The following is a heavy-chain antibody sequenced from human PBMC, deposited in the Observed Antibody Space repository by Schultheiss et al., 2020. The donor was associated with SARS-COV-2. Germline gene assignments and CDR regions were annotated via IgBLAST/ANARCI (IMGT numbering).Heavy chain of an antibody. CDR1: GGSMNNYY. V-gene: IGHV4-59*08. D-gene: IGHD2-8*02. CDR3: ARRRSDGNWWLDT. CDR2: IFETGGT. Sequence: SQTLSLTCSVSGGSMNNYYWSWIRQPPGKGLEYIGYIFETGGTNYNPSLKSRATISVDTSKNQFSLKLSSVTAADTAVYYCARRRSDGNWWLDTWGQGTLVTVSS. J-gene: IGHJ5*02.